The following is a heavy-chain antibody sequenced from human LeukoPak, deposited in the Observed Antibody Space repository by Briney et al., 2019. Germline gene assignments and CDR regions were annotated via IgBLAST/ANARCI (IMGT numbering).Heavy chain of an antibody. CDR1: GGSISSSSYY. Sequence: PSETLSLTCTVSGGSISSSSYYWGWIRQPPGKGLEWIGSIYYSGSTYYNPSLKSRVTISVDTSKNQFSLKLSSATAADTAVYYCASGITMIVAPGYWGQGTLVTVSS. CDR2: IYYSGST. CDR3: ASGITMIVAPGY. J-gene: IGHJ4*02. V-gene: IGHV4-39*07. D-gene: IGHD3-22*01.